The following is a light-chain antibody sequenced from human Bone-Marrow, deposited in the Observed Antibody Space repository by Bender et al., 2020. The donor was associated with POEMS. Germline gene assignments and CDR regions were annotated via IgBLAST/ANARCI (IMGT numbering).Light chain of an antibody. Sequence: SYELTQPPSVSVSPGQTATITCSGEKLGEEYACWYQQKPGQSPVVVIYQDTKRPSGIPERFSGSTSGNTASLTISGTQTMDEADYYCQSWGSNNAVFGGGTK. CDR1: KLGEEY. CDR3: QSWGSNNAV. V-gene: IGLV3-1*01. CDR2: QDT. J-gene: IGLJ2*01.